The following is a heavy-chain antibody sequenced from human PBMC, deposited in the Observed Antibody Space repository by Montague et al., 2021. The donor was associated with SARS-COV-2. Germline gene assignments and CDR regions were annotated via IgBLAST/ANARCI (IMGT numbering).Heavy chain of an antibody. CDR3: ARILPYYYGMDV. Sequence: SLRLSCAASGFTFSSYGVHWVRQAPGKGLEWVAVIWYDGSNKYYADSVKGRFTISRDNSKNTLYLQMNSLRAEDTAVYYCARILPYYYGMDVWGQGTTVTVSS. J-gene: IGHJ6*02. CDR1: GFTFSSYG. CDR2: IWYDGSNK. D-gene: IGHD2-15*01. V-gene: IGHV3-33*01.